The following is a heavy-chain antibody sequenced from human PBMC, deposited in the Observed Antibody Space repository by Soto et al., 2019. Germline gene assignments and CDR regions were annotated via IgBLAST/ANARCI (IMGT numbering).Heavy chain of an antibody. D-gene: IGHD4-17*01. Sequence: GGSLRLSCAASGFTFSSYAMHWVRQAPGKGLEWVAVISYDGSNKYYADSVKGRFTISRDNSKNTLYLQMNSLRAEDTAVYYCARARPYDDYGGGEAFDIWGQGTMVTVSS. V-gene: IGHV3-30-3*01. CDR3: ARARPYDDYGGGEAFDI. CDR1: GFTFSSYA. J-gene: IGHJ3*02. CDR2: ISYDGSNK.